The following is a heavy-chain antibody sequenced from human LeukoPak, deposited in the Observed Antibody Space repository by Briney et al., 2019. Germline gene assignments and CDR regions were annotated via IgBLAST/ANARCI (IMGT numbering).Heavy chain of an antibody. V-gene: IGHV5-51*01. CDR3: ARGIAAAAVTKFDY. J-gene: IGHJ4*02. Sequence: GESLKISCKASGYSFTNYWIGWVRQMPGRGLEWMGIIYPGGSDTRYSPSFQGQVTISADRSISTAYLQWSTLKASDTAMYYCARGIAAAAVTKFDYWGQGALVTVSS. D-gene: IGHD6-13*01. CDR2: IYPGGSDT. CDR1: GYSFTNYW.